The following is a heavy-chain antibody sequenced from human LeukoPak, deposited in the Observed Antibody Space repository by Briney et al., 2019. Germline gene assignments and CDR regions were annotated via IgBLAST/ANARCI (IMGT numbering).Heavy chain of an antibody. CDR1: GYTFTGYY. CDR2: INPNSGGT. J-gene: IGHJ4*02. V-gene: IGHV1-2*02. CDR3: ARVDPITMVIDY. Sequence: GASVKVSCKASGYTFTGYYMHWVRQAPGRELEWMGWINPNSGGTNYAQKFQGRVTMTRDTSISTAYMKLSRLRSDDTAVYYCARVDPITMVIDYWGQGTLVTVPS. D-gene: IGHD3-10*01.